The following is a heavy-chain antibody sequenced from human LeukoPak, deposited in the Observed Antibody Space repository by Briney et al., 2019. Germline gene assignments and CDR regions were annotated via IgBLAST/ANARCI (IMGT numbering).Heavy chain of an antibody. V-gene: IGHV3-23*01. CDR3: AKAPTTMVRGATYYFDY. J-gene: IGHJ4*02. CDR2: ISGSGGST. D-gene: IGHD3-10*01. Sequence: GGSLRLSCAASGFTFSSYAMSWVRQAPGKGLEWVSAISGSGGSTYYADSVKGRFTISRDNSKNTLYLQMNSLRAEDTAVYYCAKAPTTMVRGATYYFDYWGQGTLVTVSS. CDR1: GFTFSSYA.